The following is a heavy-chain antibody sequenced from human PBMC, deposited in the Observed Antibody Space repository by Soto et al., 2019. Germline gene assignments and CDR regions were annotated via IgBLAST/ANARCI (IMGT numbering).Heavy chain of an antibody. V-gene: IGHV3-21*01. CDR2: ISSGSSDT. J-gene: IGHJ4*02. CDR3: ARVAY. Sequence: GGPLRLSGEASVLTCSRVSMKWVRQVPGKWLEWVASISSGSSDTWYADSVKGRFIISRDNAQNSLFLQMNTLRPEDTAMYYCARVAYWGPGTQVTVSS. CDR1: VLTCSRVS.